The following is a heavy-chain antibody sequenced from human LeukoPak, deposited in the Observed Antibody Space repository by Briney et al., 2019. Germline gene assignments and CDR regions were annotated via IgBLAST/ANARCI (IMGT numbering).Heavy chain of an antibody. CDR1: GFVFDDYA. CDR2: ISWNSGSI. D-gene: IGHD5-18*01. CDR3: ARARSSYGYGDAFDI. J-gene: IGHJ3*02. Sequence: SGGSLRLSCAASGFVFDDYAMHWVRQAPGKGLEWVSGISWNSGSIGYADSVKGRFTISRDNAKNSLYLQMNSLRAEDTAVYYCARARSSYGYGDAFDIWGQGTMVTVSS. V-gene: IGHV3-9*01.